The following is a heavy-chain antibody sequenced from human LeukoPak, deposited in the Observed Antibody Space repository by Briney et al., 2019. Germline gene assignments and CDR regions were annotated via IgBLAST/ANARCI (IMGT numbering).Heavy chain of an antibody. CDR1: GYTFTGYY. Sequence: ASVKVSCKASGYTFTGYYIHWVRQAPGQGLEWMGWINSNSGGTNYAQKLQGRVTMTRDTSISTAYMELSRLRSDDTAVYYCARDAFYGSGSYYVGNNWFDPWGQGTLVTVSS. CDR2: INSNSGGT. CDR3: ARDAFYGSGSYYVGNNWFDP. J-gene: IGHJ5*02. V-gene: IGHV1-2*02. D-gene: IGHD3-10*01.